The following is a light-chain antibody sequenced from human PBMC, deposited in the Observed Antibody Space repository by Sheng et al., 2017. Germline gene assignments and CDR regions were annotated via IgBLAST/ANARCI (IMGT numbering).Light chain of an antibody. V-gene: IGLV3-1*01. Sequence: SYELTQPPSVSVFPGQTATITCSGDKLGHKYVSWYHQKPGXSPVLVIFQDDKRPSEIPXRFSGSNSGSPATLTISETRIVDEADYYCQAWDDGTVVFGGGTKLTVL. CDR2: QDD. CDR3: QAWDDGTVV. J-gene: IGLJ3*02. CDR1: KLGHKY.